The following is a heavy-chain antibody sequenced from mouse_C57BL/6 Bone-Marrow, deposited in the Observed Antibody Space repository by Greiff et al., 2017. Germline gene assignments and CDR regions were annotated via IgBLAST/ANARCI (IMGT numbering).Heavy chain of an antibody. CDR1: GFNIKDDY. D-gene: IGHD1-3*01. CDR3: TKLFAY. J-gene: IGHJ3*01. V-gene: IGHV14-4*01. Sequence: VHVKQSGAELVRPGASVKLSCTASGFNIKDDYMHWVKQRPEQGLEWIGWIDPENGDTEYASKFQGKAPITADTSSNTAYLQLSSLTSEDTACYYCTKLFAYWGQGTLVTVSA. CDR2: IDPENGDT.